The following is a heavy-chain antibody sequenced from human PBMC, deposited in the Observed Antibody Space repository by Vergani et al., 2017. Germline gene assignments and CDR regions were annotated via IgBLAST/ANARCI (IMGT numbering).Heavy chain of an antibody. Sequence: EVQPVESGGGLVKPGGSLRLSCTTSGFTFSSAWMSWVRQAPGKGLEWVARIRPKTDGETTDYAAPVKGRFTISRDDSKNTLYLQMNSLKTEDTAVYYWTTPTKCELRYYFDYWGQGTLVTVSS. CDR3: TTPTKCELRYYFDY. J-gene: IGHJ4*02. V-gene: IGHV3-15*01. D-gene: IGHD3-9*01. CDR1: GFTFSSAW. CDR2: IRPKTDGETT.